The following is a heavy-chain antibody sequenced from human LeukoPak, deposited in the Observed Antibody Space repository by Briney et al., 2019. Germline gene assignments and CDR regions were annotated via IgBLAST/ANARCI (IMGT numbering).Heavy chain of an antibody. V-gene: IGHV1-69*04. CDR1: GGTFSSYA. J-gene: IGHJ4*02. CDR2: IIPIFGIA. Sequence: SVKVSCEASGGTFSSYAISWVRQAPGQGLEWMGRIIPIFGIANYAQKFQGRVTITADKSTSTAYMELSSLRSEDTAVYYCARGPPAMAPNYYFDYWGQGTLVTVSS. CDR3: ARGPPAMAPNYYFDY. D-gene: IGHD5-18*01.